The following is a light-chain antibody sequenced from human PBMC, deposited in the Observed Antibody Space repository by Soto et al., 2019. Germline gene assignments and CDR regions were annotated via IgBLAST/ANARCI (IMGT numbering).Light chain of an antibody. CDR3: QQSYSTPPYT. J-gene: IGKJ2*01. V-gene: IGKV1-39*01. CDR2: AAC. CDR1: QSISSY. Sequence: DIQMTQSPSSLSASVGDRVTITCRASQSISSYLNWYQQKPGKAPKLLIYAACSLQSGVPSRFSGSGSGTEFTLTISSLQPEDFATYYCQQSYSTPPYTFGQGTKLVIK.